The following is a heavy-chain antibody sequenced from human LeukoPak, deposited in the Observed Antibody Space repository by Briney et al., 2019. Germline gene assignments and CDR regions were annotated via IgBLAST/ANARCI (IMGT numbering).Heavy chain of an antibody. CDR2: IYPGDSDT. J-gene: IGHJ4*02. Sequence: GESLKIPCKGSGYSFTSYWIAWVRQMPGKGLEWMGIIYPGDSDTRYSPSFQGQVTISADKSISTAYLQWSSLKASDTAMYYCARRIAASGIYYFDYWGQGTLVTVSS. D-gene: IGHD6-13*01. CDR1: GYSFTSYW. V-gene: IGHV5-51*01. CDR3: ARRIAASGIYYFDY.